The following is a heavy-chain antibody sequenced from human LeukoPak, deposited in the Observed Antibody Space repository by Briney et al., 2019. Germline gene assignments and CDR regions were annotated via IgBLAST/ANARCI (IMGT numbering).Heavy chain of an antibody. CDR3: AEAELLEVYNWFDP. CDR2: ISGSGGST. J-gene: IGHJ5*02. CDR1: GFTFSSYA. V-gene: IGHV3-23*01. Sequence: GGSLRLSCAASGFTFSSYAMSWVRQAPGKGLEWVSAISGSGGSTYYADSVKGRFTISRDNSKNTLYLQMNSLRAEDTAVYYCAEAELLEVYNWFDPWGQGTLVTVSS. D-gene: IGHD1-14*01.